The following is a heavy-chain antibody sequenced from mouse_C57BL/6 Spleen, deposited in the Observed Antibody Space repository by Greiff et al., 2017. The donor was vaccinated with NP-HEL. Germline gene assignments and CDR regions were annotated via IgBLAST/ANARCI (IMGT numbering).Heavy chain of an antibody. CDR3: ARRRGDYAMDY. CDR2: IYPSDSET. J-gene: IGHJ4*01. Sequence: VQLQQPGAELVRPGSSVKLPCKASGYTFTSYWMDWVKQRPGQGLEWIGNIYPSDSETHYNQKFKDKATLTVDKSSSTAYMQLSSLTSEDSAVYYCARRRGDYAMDYWGQGTSVTVSS. V-gene: IGHV1-61*01. CDR1: GYTFTSYW.